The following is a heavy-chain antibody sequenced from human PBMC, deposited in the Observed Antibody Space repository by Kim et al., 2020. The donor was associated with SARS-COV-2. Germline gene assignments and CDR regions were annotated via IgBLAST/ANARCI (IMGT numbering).Heavy chain of an antibody. CDR2: IIPILGIA. Sequence: SVKVSCKASGGTFSSYAISWVRQAPGQGLEWMGRIIPILGIANYAQKFQGRVTITADKSTSTAYMELSSLRSEDTAVYYCASEVGRLVPSGDAFDIWGQGTMVTVSS. V-gene: IGHV1-69*04. CDR3: ASEVGRLVPSGDAFDI. J-gene: IGHJ3*02. D-gene: IGHD6-19*01. CDR1: GGTFSSYA.